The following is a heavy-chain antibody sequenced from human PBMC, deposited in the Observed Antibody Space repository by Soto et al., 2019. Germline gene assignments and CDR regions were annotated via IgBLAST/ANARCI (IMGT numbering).Heavy chain of an antibody. V-gene: IGHV5-51*01. J-gene: IGHJ4*01. CDR2: IYPGDSET. CDR1: GYTFSSYW. Sequence: GESLKIPCQASGYTFSSYWIAWVRQMPGKGLEWVGIIYPGDSETRYSPSLQGQVTISADRSTTTAHLQWSSLNASDSGTYYCSRMKVSLLVTNLSSVHIWGSGRLVSVS. CDR3: SRMKVSLLVTNLSSVHI. D-gene: IGHD2-21*02.